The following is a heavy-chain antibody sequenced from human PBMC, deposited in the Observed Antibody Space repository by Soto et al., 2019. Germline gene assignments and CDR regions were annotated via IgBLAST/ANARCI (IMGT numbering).Heavy chain of an antibody. V-gene: IGHV3-30-3*01. D-gene: IGHD3-9*01. CDR3: ARDVEEVTIIRLVINYYFHN. CDR1: GFTFSNYA. CDR2: ISYDGGNQ. Sequence: QVHLVESGGGVVQPGRSQRLSCVASGFTFSNYAMHWVRQAPGKGLEWVAAISYDGGNQYYTDSVRGRFTISRDNSKNTLYLQMSSLSAEDTAVYYCARDVEEVTIIRLVINYYFHNWGQGTLVTVSS. J-gene: IGHJ4*02.